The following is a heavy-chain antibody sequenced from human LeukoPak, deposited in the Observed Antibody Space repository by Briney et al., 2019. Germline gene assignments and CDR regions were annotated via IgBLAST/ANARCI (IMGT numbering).Heavy chain of an antibody. V-gene: IGHV4-59*01. J-gene: IGHJ4*02. Sequence: SETLSLTGAVSGVSISSYYFRWVRQPPVQGLEWVGYIYYSGSTNYNPSLKSRVTISVDTSKNQFSLKLSSVTAADTAVYYCARLVGATNYYFDYWGQGTLVTVSS. D-gene: IGHD1-26*01. CDR1: GVSISSYY. CDR2: IYYSGST. CDR3: ARLVGATNYYFDY.